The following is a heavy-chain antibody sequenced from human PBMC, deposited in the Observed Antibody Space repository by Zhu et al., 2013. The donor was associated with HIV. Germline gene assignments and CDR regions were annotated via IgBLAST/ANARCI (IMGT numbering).Heavy chain of an antibody. CDR1: GGTFTHYA. D-gene: IGHD2-8*02. Sequence: QVRLMQSGPEVKRPGSSIRVSCTASGGTFTHYAVNWVRQAPGQGVVVALGMINPSGGSSTYGQSFRGKITLTAATSTATVYLVLTSPRSDDTAVYYCVRGGYRWAFDIWGQGTVVIVSS. CDR3: VRGGYRWAFDI. V-gene: IGHV1-46*01. J-gene: IGHJ3*02. CDR2: INPSGGSS.